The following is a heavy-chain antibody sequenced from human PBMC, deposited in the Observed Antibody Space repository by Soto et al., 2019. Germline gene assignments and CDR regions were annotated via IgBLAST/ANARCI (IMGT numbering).Heavy chain of an antibody. CDR2: ISWNSGSI. V-gene: IGHV3-9*01. D-gene: IGHD5-18*01. J-gene: IGHJ4*02. Sequence: LRLSCAASGFTFDDYAMHWVRQAPGKGLEWVSGISWNSGSIGYADSVKGRFTISRDNAKNSLYLQMNSLRAEDTALYYCAKASRRGYSYGLDYWGQGTLVTVSS. CDR1: GFTFDDYA. CDR3: AKASRRGYSYGLDY.